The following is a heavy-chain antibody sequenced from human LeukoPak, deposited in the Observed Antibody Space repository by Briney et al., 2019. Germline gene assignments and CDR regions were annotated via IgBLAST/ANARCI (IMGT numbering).Heavy chain of an antibody. CDR2: ISTYNGDT. J-gene: IGHJ4*02. Sequence: GASVKVSCKASGYTFTSYGISWVRQAPGQGLEWMGWISTYNGDTNYAQNLQGRVTMTTDTSTSTAYMELRSLRSDDTAVYYCGREGLGELSLDYWGQGTLVTVSS. V-gene: IGHV1-18*01. CDR1: GYTFTSYG. CDR3: GREGLGELSLDY. D-gene: IGHD3-16*01.